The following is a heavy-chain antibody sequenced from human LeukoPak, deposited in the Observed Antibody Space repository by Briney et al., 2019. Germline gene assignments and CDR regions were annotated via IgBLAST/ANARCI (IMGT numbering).Heavy chain of an antibody. V-gene: IGHV4-34*01. J-gene: IGHJ4*02. CDR1: GGSFSGYY. D-gene: IGHD3-9*01. CDR2: INHSGST. Sequence: PSETLSLTCAVYGGSFSGYYWSWIRQPPGKGLEWIGEINHSGSTNYNPSLKSRVTISVDTSKNQFSLKLSSVTAADTAVYYCARLRYFDRNVFDYWGQGTLVTVSS. CDR3: ARLRYFDRNVFDY.